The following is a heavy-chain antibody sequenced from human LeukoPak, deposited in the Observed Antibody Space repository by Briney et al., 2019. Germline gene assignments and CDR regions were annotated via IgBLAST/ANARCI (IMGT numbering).Heavy chain of an antibody. CDR2: ISSRSTYI. CDR1: GFTFSDYG. CDR3: ARDTNIGSGAYFLHY. Sequence: PGGSLRLSCAASGFTFSDYGMNWVRQAPGKGLEWVSAISSRSTYIYYADSLKGRLTISRDNAKNSLYLQMDSLRAEDTAVYYCARDTNIGSGAYFLHYWGQGALVTVSS. D-gene: IGHD2/OR15-2a*01. J-gene: IGHJ4*02. V-gene: IGHV3-21*01.